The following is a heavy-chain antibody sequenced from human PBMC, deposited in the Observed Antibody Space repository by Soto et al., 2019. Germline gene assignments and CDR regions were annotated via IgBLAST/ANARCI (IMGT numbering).Heavy chain of an antibody. D-gene: IGHD1-26*01. CDR1: GFSLMTNGVG. CDR3: AHTVARGAYWDTFND. J-gene: IGHJ4*02. V-gene: IGHV2-5*02. CDR2: IYRDDDK. Sequence: QITLKESGPTLVKLTETLTLTCTVSGFSLMTNGVGVGWFRQPPGKALEWLALIYRDDDKRYRPSLKSRVTITKDTTKNQVVLTMTNMDHVDTATYYCAHTVARGAYWDTFNDWGQGTLVTVSS.